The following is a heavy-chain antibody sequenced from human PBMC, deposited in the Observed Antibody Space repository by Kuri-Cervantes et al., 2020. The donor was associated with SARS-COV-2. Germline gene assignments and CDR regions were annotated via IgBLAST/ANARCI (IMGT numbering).Heavy chain of an antibody. CDR3: AKDLEYSSSHYYGMDV. Sequence: GESLKISCAASGFTFSSYWMSWVRQAPGKGLEWVANIKQDGSEKYYVDSVKGRFTISRDNAKNTLYLQMNSLRAEDTAVYYCAKDLEYSSSHYYGMDVWGQGTTVTVSS. D-gene: IGHD6-6*01. V-gene: IGHV3-7*01. CDR1: GFTFSSYW. CDR2: IKQDGSEK. J-gene: IGHJ6*02.